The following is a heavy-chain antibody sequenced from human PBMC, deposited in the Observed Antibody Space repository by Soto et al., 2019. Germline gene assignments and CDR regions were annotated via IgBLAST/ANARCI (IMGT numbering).Heavy chain of an antibody. D-gene: IGHD3-22*01. V-gene: IGHV4-39*01. Sequence: PSETLSLTCTVSYGSISVSNVFWGWVRQPPGKGLEWIGNIDYSGTAYFNPSLGTRVTFPVDTSKNQFSLTLYSVTAADTAVYYCAKDRYYDSSRPAFDYWGQGALVTVST. CDR1: YGSISVSNVF. CDR2: IDYSGTA. CDR3: AKDRYYDSSRPAFDY. J-gene: IGHJ4*02.